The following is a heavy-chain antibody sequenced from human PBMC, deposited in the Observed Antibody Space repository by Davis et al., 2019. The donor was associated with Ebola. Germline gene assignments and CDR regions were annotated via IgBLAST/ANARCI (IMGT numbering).Heavy chain of an antibody. CDR1: GFTFSSYA. J-gene: IGHJ4*02. V-gene: IGHV3-23*01. D-gene: IGHD3-22*01. Sequence: PGGSLRLSCAASGFTFSSYAMSWVRQAPGKGLEWVSAISGSGGSTYYADSVKGRFTISRDNSKNTLYLQMNSLRAEDTAVYYCAKVQSIYSSGRPDYWGQGTLVTVSS. CDR2: ISGSGGST. CDR3: AKVQSIYSSGRPDY.